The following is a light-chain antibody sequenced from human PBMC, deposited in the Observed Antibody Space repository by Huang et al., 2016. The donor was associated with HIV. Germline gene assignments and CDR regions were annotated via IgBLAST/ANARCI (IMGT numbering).Light chain of an antibody. V-gene: IGKV3-15*01. J-gene: IGKJ4*01. CDR2: GSP. CDR1: ESVGSS. CDR3: QQYDKWPPLLT. Sequence: EIVMTQSPATLSVSTGERVILSCRDSESVGSSLAWYQQKPGQAPRLRVYGSPTRASVVPPRFRGSGSGTEFTLRISSLQSADYAVYYCQQYDKWPPLLTFGGGTKVEIK.